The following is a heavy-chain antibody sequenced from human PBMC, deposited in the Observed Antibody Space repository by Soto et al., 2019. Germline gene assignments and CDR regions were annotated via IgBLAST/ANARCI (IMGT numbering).Heavy chain of an antibody. CDR1: NDSISTYY. J-gene: IGHJ4*02. CDR3: ARPGRDWGALHY. D-gene: IGHD7-27*01. CDR2: IYYSGST. Sequence: QEQLQESGPGLVKPSETLSLTCTVSNDSISTYYWTWIRQPPGKGLEWIGFIYYSGSTNYNPSLQSRVTISVDTSKNQFSQKMNSVTAADTAVYYCARPGRDWGALHYWGQGTLVTVSS. V-gene: IGHV4-59*08.